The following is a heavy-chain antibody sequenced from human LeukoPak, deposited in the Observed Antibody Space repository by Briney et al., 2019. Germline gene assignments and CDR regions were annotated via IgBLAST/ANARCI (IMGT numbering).Heavy chain of an antibody. CDR1: GYSISSGYY. J-gene: IGHJ4*01. V-gene: IGHV4-38-2*02. CDR3: AGHKWIQLWSGGKYYFDY. CDR2: IYHSETT. Sequence: SETLSLTCTVSGYSISSGYYWGWIREPPGKVLQWIGSIYHSETTYYKPSLKSRVTISVDPSKPQYSLNLSSVTAAGTAVYYCAGHKWIQLWSGGKYYFDYWGQGTLVTVSS. D-gene: IGHD5-18*01.